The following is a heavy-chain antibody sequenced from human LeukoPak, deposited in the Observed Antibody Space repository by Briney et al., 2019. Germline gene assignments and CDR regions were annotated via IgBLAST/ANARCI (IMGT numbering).Heavy chain of an antibody. J-gene: IGHJ4*02. CDR1: GFTFSTYV. V-gene: IGHV3-64*04. CDR2: ISSNGDNT. Sequence: AGGSLRLSCSVSGFTFSTYVMHWVRQAPGKGLEYVSAISSNGDNTYYADSVKGRFTISRDNSKNTLYLQMNSLRAEDTAVYYCAKAYYNDRSGYPLDYWGQGTLVTVSS. D-gene: IGHD3-22*01. CDR3: AKAYYNDRSGYPLDY.